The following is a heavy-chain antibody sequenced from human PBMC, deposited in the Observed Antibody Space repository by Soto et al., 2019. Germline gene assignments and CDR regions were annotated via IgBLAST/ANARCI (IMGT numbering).Heavy chain of an antibody. CDR2: ISGSADST. J-gene: IGHJ3*02. CDR3: TTGLTGDSLGDGFDI. CDR1: GFSFSSFA. D-gene: IGHD7-27*01. Sequence: GGSLRLSCAASGFSFSSFAMNWVRQAPGKGLEWVSIISGSADSTFYADSVKGRFTISRDNSKSTLYLQMNSLKTEDTAVYYCTTGLTGDSLGDGFDIWGQGTMVTVSS. V-gene: IGHV3-23*01.